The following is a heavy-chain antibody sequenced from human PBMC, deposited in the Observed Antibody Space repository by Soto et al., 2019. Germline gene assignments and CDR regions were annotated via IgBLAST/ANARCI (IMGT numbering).Heavy chain of an antibody. D-gene: IGHD3-3*01. CDR1: GFTFSSYW. J-gene: IGHJ4*02. CDR2: INSDGSST. V-gene: IGHV3-74*01. CDR3: AREASYDFWSGPFDY. Sequence: PGGSLRLSCAASGFTFSSYWMHWVRQAPGKGLVWVSRINSDGSSTSYADSVKGRFTISRDNAKNTLYLQMNSLRVEDTAVYYCAREASYDFWSGPFDYWGQGTLVTVS.